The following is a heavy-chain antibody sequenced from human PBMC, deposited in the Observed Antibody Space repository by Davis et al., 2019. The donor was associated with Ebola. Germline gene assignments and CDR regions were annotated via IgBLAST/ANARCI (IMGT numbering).Heavy chain of an antibody. CDR2: INPNDGRT. CDR1: GYTFTNYY. D-gene: IGHD1-26*01. J-gene: IGHJ4*02. V-gene: IGHV1-46*01. Sequence: AASVKVSCKASGYTFTNYYMHWVRQAPGQGLEWMGMINPNDGRTIYAQKFQGRVTVTRDTSTTTVYMDLSSLRSEDTAVYYCARETGYYGSDYFDYWGQGTLVTVSS. CDR3: ARETGYYGSDYFDY.